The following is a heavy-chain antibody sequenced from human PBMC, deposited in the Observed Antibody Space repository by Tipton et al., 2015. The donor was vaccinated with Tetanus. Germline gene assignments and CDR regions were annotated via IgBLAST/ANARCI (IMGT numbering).Heavy chain of an antibody. CDR3: AREDYYGSGSPWGPADY. Sequence: GSLRLSCAASGFTFSSYSMNWVRQAPGKGLEWVSSISSSSSYIYYADSVKGRFTISRDNAKNSLYLQMNSLRAEDTAVYYCAREDYYGSGSPWGPADYWGQGTLVTVSS. D-gene: IGHD3-10*01. J-gene: IGHJ4*02. V-gene: IGHV3-21*01. CDR2: ISSSSSYI. CDR1: GFTFSSYS.